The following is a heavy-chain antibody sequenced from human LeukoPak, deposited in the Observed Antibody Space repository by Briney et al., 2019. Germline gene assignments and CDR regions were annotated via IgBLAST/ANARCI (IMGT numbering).Heavy chain of an antibody. Sequence: GGSLRLSCAASGFTFNNYAMHWVRQAPGKGLEYVSGISSNGVATYYANSVKGRFTISRANSKKTLYLQMASLRAEDMAVYYCARRFASIEFFSDYWGQGALVTVSS. CDR3: ARRFASIEFFSDY. J-gene: IGHJ4*02. D-gene: IGHD2-21*01. CDR2: ISSNGVAT. CDR1: GFTFNNYA. V-gene: IGHV3-64*01.